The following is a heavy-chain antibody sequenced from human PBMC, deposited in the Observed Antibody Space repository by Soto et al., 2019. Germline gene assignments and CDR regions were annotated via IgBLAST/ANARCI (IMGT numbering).Heavy chain of an antibody. V-gene: IGHV3-23*01. D-gene: IGHD3-3*01. CDR2: ISGSGGST. J-gene: IGHJ6*02. Sequence: PGGSLRLSCAASGFTFSSYAMSWVRQAPGKGLEWVSAISGSGGSTYYADSVKGRFTISRDNSKNTLYLQMNSLRAEDTAVYYSAKEQMGRFLRGMDVWGQGTTVTVSS. CDR1: GFTFSSYA. CDR3: AKEQMGRFLRGMDV.